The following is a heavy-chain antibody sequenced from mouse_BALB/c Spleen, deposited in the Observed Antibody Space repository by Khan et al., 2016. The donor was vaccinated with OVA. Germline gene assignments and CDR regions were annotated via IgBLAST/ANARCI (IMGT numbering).Heavy chain of an antibody. D-gene: IGHD4-1*01. CDR2: INSGSTTI. CDR3: ARGNWAY. J-gene: IGHJ2*01. Sequence: EVQLVESGGGLVQPGGSRKLSCAASGFTFSSFGMHWVRQAPEKGLEWVAYINSGSTTIYYADPVKGRFTISRDNPKNNLFLQMTSLRSEDTAMYYCARGNWAYWGQGTTLTVSS. CDR1: GFTFSSFG. V-gene: IGHV5-17*02.